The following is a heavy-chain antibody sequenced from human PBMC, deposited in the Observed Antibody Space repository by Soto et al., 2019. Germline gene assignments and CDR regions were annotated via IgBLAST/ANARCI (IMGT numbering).Heavy chain of an antibody. Sequence: ASVKVSCKASGYTFTSYGISWVRQAPGQGLEWMGWISAYNGNTNYAQKLQGRVTTTRDTSASTAYMELSSLRSEDTAVYYCARDLGGWPDYWGQGTLVTVSS. CDR2: ISAYNGNT. J-gene: IGHJ4*02. V-gene: IGHV1-18*01. CDR3: ARDLGGWPDY. D-gene: IGHD2-15*01. CDR1: GYTFTSYG.